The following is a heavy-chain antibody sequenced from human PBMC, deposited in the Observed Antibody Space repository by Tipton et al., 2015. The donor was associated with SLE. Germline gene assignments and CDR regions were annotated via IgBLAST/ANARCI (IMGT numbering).Heavy chain of an antibody. J-gene: IGHJ4*02. Sequence: SLRLSCVVSAFTFENYGFHWVRQAPGKGLEWVAVIWYDGSIKLYADSVKGRFTISRDNSRNTVFLQMDSLRVDDTAVYYCARGGSWVYWGQGTLVTVSS. CDR1: AFTFENYG. D-gene: IGHD1-26*01. V-gene: IGHV3-33*01. CDR2: IWYDGSIK. CDR3: ARGGSWVY.